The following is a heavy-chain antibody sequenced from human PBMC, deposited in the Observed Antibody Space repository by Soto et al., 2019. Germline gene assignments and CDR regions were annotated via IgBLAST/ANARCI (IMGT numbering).Heavy chain of an antibody. CDR1: GFIFSTYT. CDR2: IYGSGYGTT. Sequence: EVQLLESGGDLVQPGGSLRLSCAASGFIFSTYTMSWVRQTPGKGLEWVAGIYGSGYGTTFYADSVKGRFTISRDDSRNTLDLQMNSLRAEDSAIYYCAKDLTPDGVWVLDYWGQGTLVTVSS. D-gene: IGHD4-17*01. V-gene: IGHV3-23*01. CDR3: AKDLTPDGVWVLDY. J-gene: IGHJ4*02.